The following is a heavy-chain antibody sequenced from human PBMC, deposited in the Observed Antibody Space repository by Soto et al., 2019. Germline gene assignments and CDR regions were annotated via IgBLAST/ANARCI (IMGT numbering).Heavy chain of an antibody. Sequence: SETLSLTCTVSGGSISSYYWSWIRQPPGKGLEWIGYIYYSGSTNYNPSLKSRITISVDTSKNQFSLKLSSVTAADTAVYYCARVMYDILTGYYALDCWGQGTLVTVSS. CDR3: ARVMYDILTGYYALDC. CDR1: GGSISSYY. J-gene: IGHJ4*02. CDR2: IYYSGST. D-gene: IGHD3-9*01. V-gene: IGHV4-59*01.